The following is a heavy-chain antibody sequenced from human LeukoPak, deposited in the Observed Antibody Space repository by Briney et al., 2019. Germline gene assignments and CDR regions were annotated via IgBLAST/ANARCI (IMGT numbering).Heavy chain of an antibody. V-gene: IGHV1-8*01. Sequence: ASVKVSCKASGYTFTSYDINWVRQATGQGLEWMGWMNPNSGNTGYAQKLQGRVTMTRNTSISTAYMELSSLRSEDTAVYYCARGRGLGYYYYYGMDVWGQGTTVTVSS. J-gene: IGHJ6*02. CDR3: ARGRGLGYYYYYGMDV. D-gene: IGHD2-15*01. CDR2: MNPNSGNT. CDR1: GYTFTSYD.